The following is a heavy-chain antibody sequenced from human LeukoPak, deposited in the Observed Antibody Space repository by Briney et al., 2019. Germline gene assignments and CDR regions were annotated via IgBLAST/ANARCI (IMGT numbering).Heavy chain of an antibody. CDR3: ARAGVGASRAFDI. D-gene: IGHD1-26*01. CDR2: INPNSGGT. V-gene: IGHV1-2*02. Sequence: ASVKVSFKASGYTFTGYYMHWVRQAPGQGLEWMGWINPNSGGTNYAQKFQGRVTMTRDTSISTAYMELSRLRSDDTAVYYCARAGVGASRAFDIWGQGKMVTVSS. CDR1: GYTFTGYY. J-gene: IGHJ3*02.